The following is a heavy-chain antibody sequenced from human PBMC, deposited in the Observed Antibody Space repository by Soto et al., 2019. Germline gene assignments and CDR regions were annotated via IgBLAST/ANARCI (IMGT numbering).Heavy chain of an antibody. D-gene: IGHD5-18*01. CDR2: IDGGGSSV. CDR1: GFTFNTYA. Sequence: EVQLLESGGGVVQPGGSLRLSCAASGFTFNTYAMTWVRQAPGKGLEWVSTIDGGGSSVYYAESVKGRFVISRDNHKNVVHLQMNSPTADDTAVYYCAKLKRYNYGIDYWGQGALVTVSS. V-gene: IGHV3-23*05. CDR3: AKLKRYNYGIDY. J-gene: IGHJ4*02.